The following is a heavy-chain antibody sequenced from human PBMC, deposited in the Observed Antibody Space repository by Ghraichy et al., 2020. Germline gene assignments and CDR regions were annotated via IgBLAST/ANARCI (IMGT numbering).Heavy chain of an antibody. D-gene: IGHD6-13*01. V-gene: IGHV4-61*01. J-gene: IGHJ4*02. CDR1: GGSVSSGSYY. CDR2: IYYSGST. CDR3: AREEQQQLVIDY. Sequence: ETLSLTCTVSGGSVSSGSYYWSWIRQPPGKGLEWIGYIYYSGSTNYNPSLKSRVTISVDTSKNQFSLKLSSVTAADTAVYYCAREEQQQLVIDYWGQGTLVTVSS.